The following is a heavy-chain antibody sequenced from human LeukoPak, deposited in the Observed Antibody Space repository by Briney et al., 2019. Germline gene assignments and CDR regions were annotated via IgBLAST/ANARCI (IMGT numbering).Heavy chain of an antibody. CDR3: ALQYYYDSSGNYPVDC. V-gene: IGHV1-69*02. CDR1: GGTFSSYT. Sequence: SVTVSCKASGGTFSSYTFSWVRQPPGQGLEWMGRIIPIFGIANYAQKFQGRVTITADKSTSTAYMELSRLRPEDTAVYYCALQYYYDSSGNYPVDCWGPGTLVTVSS. D-gene: IGHD3-22*01. J-gene: IGHJ4*02. CDR2: IIPIFGIA.